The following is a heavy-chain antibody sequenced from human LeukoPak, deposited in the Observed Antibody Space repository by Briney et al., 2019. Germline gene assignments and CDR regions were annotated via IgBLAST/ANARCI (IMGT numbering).Heavy chain of an antibody. V-gene: IGHV3-23*01. Sequence: GGSLRLSCVASGFTFSSCSMNWVRQAPGKGLEWVSGISGSGGSTNYADSVKGRFTISRDNSKNTLYLQMNSLRAEDTAVYYCAKDLSYGGNRGFDYWGQGTLVTVSS. CDR1: GFTFSSCS. J-gene: IGHJ4*02. CDR2: ISGSGGST. D-gene: IGHD4-23*01. CDR3: AKDLSYGGNRGFDY.